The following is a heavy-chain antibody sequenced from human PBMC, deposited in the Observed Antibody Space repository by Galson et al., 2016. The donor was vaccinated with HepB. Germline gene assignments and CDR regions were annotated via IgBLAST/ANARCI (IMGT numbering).Heavy chain of an antibody. D-gene: IGHD3-10*01. CDR1: GFSLISDGEG. Sequence: PALVKPPQTLTLTCTFSGFSLISDGEGVAWIRQPPGEALEWLGIIYRDDDKRYSPSLKNRVSITEGTSKNQVVLTMINMDPMDTGTYYCAHRRIGNYYNYFDFWGQGTLVTVSS. J-gene: IGHJ4*02. CDR2: IYRDDDK. V-gene: IGHV2-5*02. CDR3: AHRRIGNYYNYFDF.